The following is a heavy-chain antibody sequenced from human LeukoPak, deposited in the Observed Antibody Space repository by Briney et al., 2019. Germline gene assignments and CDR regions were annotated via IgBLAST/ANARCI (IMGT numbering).Heavy chain of an antibody. V-gene: IGHV3-21*01. J-gene: IGHJ6*02. Sequence: GGSLRLSCAASGFTFSSYSMNWVRQAPGKGLEWVSSISSSSSYIYYADSVKGRFTISRDNAKNSLYLQMNSLRAEDTAVYYCARDGYYGSGSWHGMDVWGQGTTVTVSS. CDR3: ARDGYYGSGSWHGMDV. CDR2: ISSSSSYI. D-gene: IGHD3-10*01. CDR1: GFTFSSYS.